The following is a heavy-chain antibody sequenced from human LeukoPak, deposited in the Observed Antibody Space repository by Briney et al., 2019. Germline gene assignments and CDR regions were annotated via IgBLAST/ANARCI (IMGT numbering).Heavy chain of an antibody. Sequence: PGRSLRLSCAASGFTFSSYGMSWVRQAPGKGLEWVSVISGSGDRTYYADSVKGRFTISRDNSKNTLYLQMNSLRAEDTAVYYCAKAAYGSESYYDPFDYWGQGTLVTVSS. CDR1: GFTFSSYG. V-gene: IGHV3-23*01. D-gene: IGHD3-10*01. J-gene: IGHJ4*02. CDR2: ISGSGDRT. CDR3: AKAAYGSESYYDPFDY.